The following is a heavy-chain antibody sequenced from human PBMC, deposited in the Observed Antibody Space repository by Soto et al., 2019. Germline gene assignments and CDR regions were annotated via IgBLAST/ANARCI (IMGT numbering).Heavy chain of an antibody. CDR2: IYWDDDK. CDR3: AHSPEPRGQSSSWGSFEL. Sequence: QITLKESGPTLVKPTQTLTLTCTFSGFSLSTSGVGVGWIRQPPGKALEWLALIYWDDDKRYSPSLKSRLTTHKDTPKHPVVLTITNKDPVDTATNYCAHSPEPRGQSSSWGSFELWGRGTLVTVSS. CDR1: GFSLSTSGVG. J-gene: IGHJ2*01. V-gene: IGHV2-5*02. D-gene: IGHD6-13*01.